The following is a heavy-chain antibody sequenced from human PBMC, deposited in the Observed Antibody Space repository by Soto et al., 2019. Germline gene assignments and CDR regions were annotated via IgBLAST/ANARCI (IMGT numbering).Heavy chain of an antibody. Sequence: VAAAKVPCKASGGTIISCASRWSRQAPGQGLEWMGGIIPIFGTANYAQKLQGRVTITADKFTSTAYMELSSLRSEDMAVYYCARDPGPSTIFNYWGQGTLVTVSS. CDR1: GGTIISCA. CDR2: IIPIFGTA. D-gene: IGHD2-2*01. CDR3: ARDPGPSTIFNY. J-gene: IGHJ4*02. V-gene: IGHV1-69*06.